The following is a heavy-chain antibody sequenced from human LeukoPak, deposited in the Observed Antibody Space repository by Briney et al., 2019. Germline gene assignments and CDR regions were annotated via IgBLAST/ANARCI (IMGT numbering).Heavy chain of an antibody. J-gene: IGHJ6*04. CDR2: IYYSGST. Sequence: PSETLSLTCTVSGGSISSYYWSWIRQPPGKGLGWIGYIYYSGSTDYNPSLKSRVTISADTSKNQFSLKLSSVTAADTAVYYCAVGDWAYYYGMDVWGKGTTVTVSS. D-gene: IGHD3-10*01. V-gene: IGHV4-59*01. CDR3: AVGDWAYYYGMDV. CDR1: GGSISSYY.